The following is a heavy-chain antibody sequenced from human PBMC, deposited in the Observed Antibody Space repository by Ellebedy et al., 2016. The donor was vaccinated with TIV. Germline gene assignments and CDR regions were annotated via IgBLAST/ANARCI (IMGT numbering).Heavy chain of an antibody. V-gene: IGHV3-7*01. CDR3: ATDGSYGDYLSPTHAFEI. D-gene: IGHD1-26*01. CDR1: GFSFRSYW. J-gene: IGHJ3*02. Sequence: GESLKISCGASGFSFRSYWMTWVRQAPGKGLEWVANINQGGSDKYYVDSVKGRFTISRDNAKNSLDLQMNSLRAEDTATYYCATDGSYGDYLSPTHAFEIWGHGTMVTVSP. CDR2: INQGGSDK.